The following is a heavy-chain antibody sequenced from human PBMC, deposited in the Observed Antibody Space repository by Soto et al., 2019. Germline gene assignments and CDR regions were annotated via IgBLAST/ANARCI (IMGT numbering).Heavy chain of an antibody. Sequence: EVQLVESGGGLVQPGRSLRLSCAASGFTFDDYAMHWVRQAPGKGLEWVSGISWNSGRIGYADSVKGRFTISRDNAKNSLYLQMNSLRAEDTALYYGATGRCGSYGRYYFVYWGQGTLVTVSS. CDR2: ISWNSGRI. D-gene: IGHD1-26*01. CDR1: GFTFDDYA. J-gene: IGHJ4*02. V-gene: IGHV3-9*01. CDR3: ATGRCGSYGRYYFVY.